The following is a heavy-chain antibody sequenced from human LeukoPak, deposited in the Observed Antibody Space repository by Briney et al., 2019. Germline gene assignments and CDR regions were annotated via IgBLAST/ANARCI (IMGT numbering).Heavy chain of an antibody. Sequence: GGSLRLSCAASGFPFSTYWMHWVRQPPGKGLRWVSRISPDGSSRSYADSVKGRFILSRDNAKNTLSLQMNSLTAADTAVYYCARDGGLLPDNWGKGALFTVSS. CDR3: ARDGGLLPDN. J-gene: IGHJ4*02. CDR2: ISPDGSSR. V-gene: IGHV3-74*01. D-gene: IGHD2-21*02. CDR1: GFPFSTYW.